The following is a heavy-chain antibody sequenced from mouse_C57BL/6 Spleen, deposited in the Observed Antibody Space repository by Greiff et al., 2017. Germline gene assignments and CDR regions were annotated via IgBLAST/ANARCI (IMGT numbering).Heavy chain of an antibody. CDR3: VSDGVYDFDY. J-gene: IGHJ2*01. V-gene: IGHV10-1*01. CDR1: GFSFNTYA. CDR2: IRSKSNNYAT. Sequence: EVQGVESGGGLVQPKASLNLSCAASGFSFNTYAMNWVRQAPGKGLEWVARIRSKSNNYATYYADSVKDRFTISRDDSESMLYLQMNNLKTEDTALYYRVSDGVYDFDYWGQGTTRTVSA. D-gene: IGHD2-3*01.